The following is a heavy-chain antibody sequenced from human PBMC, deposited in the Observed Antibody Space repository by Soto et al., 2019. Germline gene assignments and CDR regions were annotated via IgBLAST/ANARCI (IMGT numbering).Heavy chain of an antibody. J-gene: IGHJ5*02. CDR2: VSFSGSK. V-gene: IGHV4-39*01. D-gene: IGHD6-13*01. CDR1: GDSVTNSGYY. Sequence: QLLLQEPGPGLVKPSETLSLTCTVSGDSVTNSGYYWGWIRQSPGKRLEWIGSVSFSGSKYYSPSLRSRVTFSVDTSKTLIPLNLRSVTAADTAVYYCARGSTWQGRDWFDPWGQRTLVTVSS. CDR3: ARGSTWQGRDWFDP.